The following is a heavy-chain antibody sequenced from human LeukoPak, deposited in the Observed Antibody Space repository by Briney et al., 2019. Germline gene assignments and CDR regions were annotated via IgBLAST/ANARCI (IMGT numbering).Heavy chain of an antibody. CDR1: GGSFSGYY. CDR3: ARADGAQTFPFDY. Sequence: SETLSLTCAVYGGSFSGYYWSWIRQPPGKGLEWIGEINPGGNTNYNPSLKSRVTISVDTSKNQFSLKLTSVTAADTAVYYCARADGAQTFPFDYWSLGTLVTVSS. D-gene: IGHD4/OR15-4a*01. CDR2: INPGGNT. V-gene: IGHV4-34*01. J-gene: IGHJ4*02.